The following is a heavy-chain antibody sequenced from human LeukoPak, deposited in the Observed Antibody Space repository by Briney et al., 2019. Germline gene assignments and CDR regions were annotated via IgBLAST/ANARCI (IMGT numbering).Heavy chain of an antibody. Sequence: PSQTLSLTCTVSGGSISSGGYYWSWIRQPPGKGLEWIGYIYHSGTTYYNPSLKSRLTISVDRSKNQFSLKLSSVTAADTAVYYCARGRALDYWGQGTLVTVSS. V-gene: IGHV4-30-2*01. CDR2: IYHSGTT. J-gene: IGHJ4*02. CDR3: ARGRALDY. CDR1: GGSISSGGYY.